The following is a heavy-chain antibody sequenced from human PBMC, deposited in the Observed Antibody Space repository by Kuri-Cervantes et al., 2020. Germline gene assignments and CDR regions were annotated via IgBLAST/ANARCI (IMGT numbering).Heavy chain of an antibody. CDR3: ARDRSGSFDY. J-gene: IGHJ4*02. V-gene: IGHV3-48*01. Sequence: GESLKISCAASGFTFSSYSMNWVRQAPGKGLEWVSYISSSSSTIYYADSVKGRFTISRDNAKNSLYLQMNSLRAEDTAVYYCARDRSGSFDYWGQGTLVTVSS. CDR1: GFTFSSYS. D-gene: IGHD3-22*01. CDR2: ISSSSSTI.